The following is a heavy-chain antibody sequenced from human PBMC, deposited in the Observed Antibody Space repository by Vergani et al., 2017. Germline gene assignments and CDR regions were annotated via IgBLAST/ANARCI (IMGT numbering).Heavy chain of an antibody. CDR1: GFTFSSYA. CDR3: ARGRIEYSSSSGTFDY. V-gene: IGHV3-33*08. Sequence: VQLLESGGGLVQPGGSLRLSCAASGFTFSSYAMSWVRQAPGKGLEWVAVIWYDGSNKYYADSVKGRFTISRDNSKNTLYLQMNSLRAEDTAVYYCARGRIEYSSSSGTFDYWGQGTLVTVSS. CDR2: IWYDGSNK. J-gene: IGHJ4*02. D-gene: IGHD6-6*01.